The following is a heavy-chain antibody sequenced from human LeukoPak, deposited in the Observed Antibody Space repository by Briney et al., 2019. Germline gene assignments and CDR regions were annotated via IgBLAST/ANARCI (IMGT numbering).Heavy chain of an antibody. Sequence: RASVKVSCKASGYTFTSYYMHWVRQAPGQGLEWMGIINPSGGSTTYAQKFQGRVTMTRDMSTSTVYMDLISLRSEDTAVYYCARAHLSGYFDYWGQGTLVTVSS. CDR3: ARAHLSGYFDY. CDR1: GYTFTSYY. CDR2: INPSGGST. J-gene: IGHJ4*02. V-gene: IGHV1-46*01. D-gene: IGHD3-10*01.